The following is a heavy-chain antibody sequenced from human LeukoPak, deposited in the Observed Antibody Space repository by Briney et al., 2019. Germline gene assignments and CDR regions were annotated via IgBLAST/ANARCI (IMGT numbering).Heavy chain of an antibody. V-gene: IGHV4-39*01. J-gene: IGHJ4*02. CDR3: ARLPSVY. CDR2: IHYTGGT. Sequence: GSLRLSCSASGFTFSSYVMYWVRQPPGRGLEWIGSIHYTGGTYYNPSLNSRVTISVDTSKNQFSLKLSSVTAADTAVYYCARLPSVYWGQGTLVTVSS. CDR1: GFTFSSYVMY.